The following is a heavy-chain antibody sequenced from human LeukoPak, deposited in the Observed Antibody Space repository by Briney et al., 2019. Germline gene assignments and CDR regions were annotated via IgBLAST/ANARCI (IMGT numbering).Heavy chain of an antibody. V-gene: IGHV3-48*04. CDR3: ARAVSGYYGGIYYYYYMDV. J-gene: IGHJ6*03. D-gene: IGHD3-22*01. CDR1: GFTFSSYT. Sequence: GGSLRLSCAASGFTFSSYTMNWVRQAPGKGLEWVSYISSSSSTIYYADSVKGRFTISRDNAKHSLYLQMNSLRAEDTAVYYCARAVSGYYGGIYYYYYMDVWGKGTTVTVSS. CDR2: ISSSSSTI.